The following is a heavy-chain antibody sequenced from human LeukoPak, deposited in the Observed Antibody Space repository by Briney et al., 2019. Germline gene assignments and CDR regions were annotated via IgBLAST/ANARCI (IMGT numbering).Heavy chain of an antibody. CDR2: INSNGDTI. CDR1: GFNLREYY. Sequence: GGSLRLSCAASGFNLREYYMSWIRQAPGKGLEWISSINSNGDTIHYADSVKGRFTISRDNAKNSLYLQMTSLRAGDMAKYYCARDRFGVFDYWGPGTLVTVSS. D-gene: IGHD2-8*01. CDR3: ARDRFGVFDY. V-gene: IGHV3-11*01. J-gene: IGHJ4*02.